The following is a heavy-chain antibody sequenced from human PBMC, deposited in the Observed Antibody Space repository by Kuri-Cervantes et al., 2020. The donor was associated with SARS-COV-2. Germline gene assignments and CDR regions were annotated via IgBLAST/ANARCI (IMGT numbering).Heavy chain of an antibody. V-gene: IGHV1-2*04. D-gene: IGHD3-10*01. CDR3: ARGMVRGVIQYYYYGMDV. Sequence: ASVKVSCKASGYTFSGGYYMYWVRQAPGQGLEWMGWINPNSDGTNYAQKFQGWVTMTRDTSISTAYMELSRLRSDDTAVYYCARGMVRGVIQYYYYGMDVRGQGTTVTVSS. CDR2: INPNSDGT. CDR1: GYTFSGGYY. J-gene: IGHJ6*02.